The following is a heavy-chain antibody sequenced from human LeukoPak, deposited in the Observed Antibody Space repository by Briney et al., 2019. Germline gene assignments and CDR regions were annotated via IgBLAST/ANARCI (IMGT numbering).Heavy chain of an antibody. CDR3: ARDDSGSYYGDY. Sequence: SVKVSCKASGGTFSSYAISWVRQAPGQGLEWMGRIIPIFGIANYAQKFQGRVTITVDKSTSTAYMELSSLRSEDTAVYYCARDDSGSYYGDYWGQGTLVTVSS. V-gene: IGHV1-69*04. CDR2: IIPIFGIA. D-gene: IGHD1-26*01. CDR1: GGTFSSYA. J-gene: IGHJ4*02.